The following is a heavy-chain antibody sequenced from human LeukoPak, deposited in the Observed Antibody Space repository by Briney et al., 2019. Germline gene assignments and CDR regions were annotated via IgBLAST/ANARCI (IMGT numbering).Heavy chain of an antibody. V-gene: IGHV1-2*02. CDR2: INPNSGGT. CDR1: GYTFSGYY. Sequence: ASVKVSCKASGYTFSGYYMHWVRQAPGQGLEWMGWINPNSGGTKYAQRFQGRVTMTRDTSISTAYMELNRLRSDDTAVYYCARVMNREGTNYWGQGTLVTVSS. D-gene: IGHD1/OR15-1a*01. CDR3: ARVMNREGTNY. J-gene: IGHJ4*02.